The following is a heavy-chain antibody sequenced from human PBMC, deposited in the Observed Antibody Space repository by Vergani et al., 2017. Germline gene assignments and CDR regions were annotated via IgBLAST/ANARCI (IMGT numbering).Heavy chain of an antibody. Sequence: EVQLVESGGGLVQPGGSLKLSCAASGFTFSGSAMHWVRQASGKGLEWVGRIRSKANSYATAYAASVKGRFTISRDDSKNTAYLQMNSLKTEDTAVYYCTRALRYDNSGYYYDYFDYWGQGTLVTVSS. J-gene: IGHJ4*02. V-gene: IGHV3-73*02. CDR3: TRALRYDNSGYYYDYFDY. CDR1: GFTFSGSA. D-gene: IGHD3-22*01. CDR2: IRSKANSYAT.